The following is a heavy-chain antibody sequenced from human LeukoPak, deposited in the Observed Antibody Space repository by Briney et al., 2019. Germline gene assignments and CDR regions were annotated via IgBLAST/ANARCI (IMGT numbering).Heavy chain of an antibody. D-gene: IGHD7-27*01. J-gene: IGHJ4*02. CDR1: GYTFTSYG. Sequence: ASVKVSCKASGYTFTSYGISWVRQAPGQGLEWMGWISAYNGNTNYAQKLQGRVTMTSDSSISTAYMELSSLRSEDTAIYYCVRTPPNWGFDYWGQGTLVTVSS. CDR3: VRTPPNWGFDY. CDR2: ISAYNGNT. V-gene: IGHV1-18*01.